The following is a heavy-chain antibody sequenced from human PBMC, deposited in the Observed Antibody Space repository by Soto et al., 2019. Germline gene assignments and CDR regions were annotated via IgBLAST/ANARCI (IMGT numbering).Heavy chain of an antibody. CDR2: ISGSGGSNK. CDR3: ARSYYYDSSGYYHTDY. CDR1: GFTFSSYA. J-gene: IGHJ4*02. Sequence: GGSLRLSCAASGFTFSSYAMSWVRQAPGKGLEWVSAISGSGGSNKYYADSVKGRFTISRDNSKNTLYLQMNSLRAEDTAVYYCARSYYYDSSGYYHTDYWGQGTLVTV. D-gene: IGHD3-22*01. V-gene: IGHV3-23*01.